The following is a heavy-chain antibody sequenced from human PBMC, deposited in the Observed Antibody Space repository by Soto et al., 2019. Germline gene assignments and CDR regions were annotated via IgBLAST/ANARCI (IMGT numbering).Heavy chain of an antibody. Sequence: PPGKGLEWIGYIYYSGSTYYNPSLKSRVTISVDTSKNQFSLKLSSVTAADTAVYYCARTYYYDSSGYLVDWYFDLWGRGTLVTVS. CDR2: IYYSGST. J-gene: IGHJ2*01. CDR3: ARTYYYDSSGYLVDWYFDL. V-gene: IGHV4-30-4*01. D-gene: IGHD3-22*01.